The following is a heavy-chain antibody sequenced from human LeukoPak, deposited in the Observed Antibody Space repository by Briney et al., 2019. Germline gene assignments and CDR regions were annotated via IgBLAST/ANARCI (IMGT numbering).Heavy chain of an antibody. Sequence: SETLSLTCTVSGGSISSYYWNWIRQPPGKGLEWIGYIYYSGSTNYNSSLKSRVIISVDTSKNQFSLKLSSVTAADTAVYYCAREGGGYSRNNWFDPWGQGTLVTVSS. CDR2: IYYSGST. D-gene: IGHD2-2*03. J-gene: IGHJ5*02. V-gene: IGHV4-59*01. CDR1: GGSISSYY. CDR3: AREGGGYSRNNWFDP.